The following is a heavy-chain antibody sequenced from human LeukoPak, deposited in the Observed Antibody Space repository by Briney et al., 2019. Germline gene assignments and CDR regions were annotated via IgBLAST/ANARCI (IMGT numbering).Heavy chain of an antibody. Sequence: SETLTLTSAVYGGPFSGYYWSWIRQPPGTGLEWIGEINHSGSTNYNQPLKSRVTISVDTSNNQFSLKLSSVTAADTAVYYCARGRGTFYYDSSGPCYFDYWGQGTLVTVSS. D-gene: IGHD3-22*01. V-gene: IGHV4-34*01. CDR1: GGPFSGYY. J-gene: IGHJ4*02. CDR3: ARGRGTFYYDSSGPCYFDY. CDR2: INHSGST.